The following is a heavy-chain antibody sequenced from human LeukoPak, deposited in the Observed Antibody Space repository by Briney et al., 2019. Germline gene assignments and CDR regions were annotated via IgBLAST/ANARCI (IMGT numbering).Heavy chain of an antibody. D-gene: IGHD2-21*02. J-gene: IGHJ4*02. Sequence: GGSPRLSCAASGFTFSSYGMHWVRQAPGKGLEWVSFIRYDGSDKHYADSVKGRFTISRDISQNTLYLQMNSLRPEDTAVYYCAKGGPDQGDSPPFDYWGQGTLVTVSS. V-gene: IGHV3-30*02. CDR1: GFTFSSYG. CDR2: IRYDGSDK. CDR3: AKGGPDQGDSPPFDY.